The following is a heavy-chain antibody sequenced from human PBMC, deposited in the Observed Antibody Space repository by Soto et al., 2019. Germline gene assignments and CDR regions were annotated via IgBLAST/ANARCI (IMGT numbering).Heavy chain of an antibody. CDR1: GFTLSGYS. CDR3: ASIPTLDIVVVAAAPDH. Sequence: PGGSLRLSCAASGFTLSGYSMNWVRQAPGKGLEWVSYISSSSSTIYYADSVKGRFTISRDNAMNSLYLQMNSLRGEDTAVYFCASIPTLDIVVVAAAPDHWGHGTLVXVSS. V-gene: IGHV3-48*01. J-gene: IGHJ4*01. CDR2: ISSSSSTI. D-gene: IGHD2-2*03.